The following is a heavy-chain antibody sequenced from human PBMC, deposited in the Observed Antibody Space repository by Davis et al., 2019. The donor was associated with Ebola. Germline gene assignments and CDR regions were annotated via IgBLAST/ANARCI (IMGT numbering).Heavy chain of an antibody. J-gene: IGHJ6*02. CDR2: IWYDGSNK. CDR1: GFTFSSYG. D-gene: IGHD2-2*01. Sequence: GESLKISCAASGFTFSSYGMHWVRQAPGKGLEWVAVIWYDGSNKYYADSVKGRFTISRDNSKNTLYLQMNSLRAEDTAVYYCAKDIEYQLPQDLYYYYYGMDVWGQGTTVTVSS. V-gene: IGHV3-30*02. CDR3: AKDIEYQLPQDLYYYYYGMDV.